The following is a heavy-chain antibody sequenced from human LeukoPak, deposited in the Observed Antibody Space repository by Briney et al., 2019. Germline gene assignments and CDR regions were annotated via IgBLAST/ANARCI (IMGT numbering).Heavy chain of an antibody. V-gene: IGHV3-74*01. D-gene: IGHD7-27*01. CDR3: ARGGNLGLFY. CDR1: GFTFTSYW. CDR2: INGDGSII. J-gene: IGHJ4*02. Sequence: GGSRRLSCAASGFTFTSYWMRWVRQAPGKGLVWVSHINGDGSIINYADSVKGRFTISRDIGKNTLYLQMNSLRAEDTAVYYCARGGNLGLFYWGQGTLVTASS.